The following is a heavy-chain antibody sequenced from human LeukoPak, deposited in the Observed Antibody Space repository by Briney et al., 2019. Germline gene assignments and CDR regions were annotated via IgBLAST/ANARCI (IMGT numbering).Heavy chain of an antibody. V-gene: IGHV5-51*04. J-gene: IGHJ1*01. Sequence: GESLKISCQGSGYSFTSYWIGWVRQMPGKGLEWMGIIYPGDSDSYYSPSFQGQVIISADKRVTTAYPQWSSLKVSDTAMYYCARAGMGYCSTTSCKYFQHWGQGTLVTVSS. CDR3: ARAGMGYCSTTSCKYFQH. CDR2: IYPGDSDS. CDR1: GYSFTSYW. D-gene: IGHD2-2*01.